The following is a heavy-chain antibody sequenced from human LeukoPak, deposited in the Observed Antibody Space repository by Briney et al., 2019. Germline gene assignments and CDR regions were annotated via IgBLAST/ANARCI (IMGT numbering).Heavy chain of an antibody. D-gene: IGHD2-21*02. J-gene: IGHJ4*02. CDR3: ARLTDNDSPFDY. V-gene: IGHV5-51*01. CDR2: IYPADSDT. Sequence: GESLKISCNGSGYGFTSYWIGRVRQMPGKGLEWMGVIYPADSDTKYSPSFQGQVTISADKSISTAYLHWRSLKASDTAIYYCARLTDNDSPFDYWGRGTLVSVSS. CDR1: GYGFTSYW.